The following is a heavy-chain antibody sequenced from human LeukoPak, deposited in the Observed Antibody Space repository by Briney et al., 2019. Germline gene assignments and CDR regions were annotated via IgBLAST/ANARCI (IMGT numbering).Heavy chain of an antibody. CDR3: ARDRDGYNYFDY. D-gene: IGHD5-24*01. Sequence: SETLSLTCTVSGGSISSSSYYWGWIRQPPGKGLEWIGSIYYSGSTYYNPSLKSRVTISVDTSKNQFSLKLSSVTAADTAVYYCARDRDGYNYFDYWGQGTLVTVSS. CDR2: IYYSGST. J-gene: IGHJ4*02. V-gene: IGHV4-39*07. CDR1: GGSISSSSYY.